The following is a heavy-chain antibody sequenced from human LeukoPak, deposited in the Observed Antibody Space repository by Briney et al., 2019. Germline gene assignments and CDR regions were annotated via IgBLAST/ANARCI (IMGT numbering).Heavy chain of an antibody. CDR2: IIPIFGTA. J-gene: IGHJ4*02. CDR1: GGTFSSYA. Sequence: SVKVSCKASGGTFSSYAISRVRQAPGQGLEWMGGIIPIFGTANYAQKFQGRVTITTDESTSTAYMELSSLRSEDTAVYYCARDGKCYGSGSLFELDYYFDYWGQGTLVTVSS. D-gene: IGHD3-10*01. CDR3: ARDGKCYGSGSLFELDYYFDY. V-gene: IGHV1-69*05.